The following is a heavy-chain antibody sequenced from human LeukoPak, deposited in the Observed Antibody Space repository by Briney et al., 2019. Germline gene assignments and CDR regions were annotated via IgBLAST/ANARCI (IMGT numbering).Heavy chain of an antibody. D-gene: IGHD3-10*01. V-gene: IGHV3-53*01. CDR3: ARAESLRSYYYGSGTITPPDAFDI. J-gene: IGHJ3*02. CDR2: IYSGGST. Sequence: GGSLRLSCAASGFTVSSNYMSWVRQAPGKGLEWVSVIYSGGSTYYADSVKGRFTISRDNSKNTLYLQMNSLRAEDTAVYYCARAESLRSYYYGSGTITPPDAFDIWGQGTMVTVSS. CDR1: GFTVSSNY.